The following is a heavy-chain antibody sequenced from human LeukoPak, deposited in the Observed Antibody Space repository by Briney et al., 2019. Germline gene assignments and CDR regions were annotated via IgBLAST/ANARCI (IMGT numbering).Heavy chain of an antibody. CDR3: AARDILTELHDY. CDR1: GGSFSGYY. V-gene: IGHV4-34*01. Sequence: SSETLSLTCAVYGGSFSGYYWSWIRQPPGKGLEWIGEINHSGNTNYNPSLKSRVTISVDTSKNHFSLNLSSVTAADTAIYYCAARDILTELHDYWGQGTLVTVSS. J-gene: IGHJ4*02. CDR2: INHSGNT. D-gene: IGHD3-9*01.